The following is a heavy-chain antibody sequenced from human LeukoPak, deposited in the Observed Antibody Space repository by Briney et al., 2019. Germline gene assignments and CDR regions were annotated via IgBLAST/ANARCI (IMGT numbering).Heavy chain of an antibody. J-gene: IGHJ4*02. CDR2: IYYSGST. D-gene: IGHD3-9*01. CDR3: AREGRNVYYDILTGYGAFVEEANDNPTTIPFDY. Sequence: SETLSLTCTVSGGSVSSVSYYWSWIRQPPGKGLEWIGYIYYSGSTNYNPSLKSRVTMSVDTSNNQFSLKLSSVTAADTAVYYCAREGRNVYYDILTGYGAFVEEANDNPTTIPFDYWGQGTLVTVSS. V-gene: IGHV4-61*01. CDR1: GGSVSSVSYY.